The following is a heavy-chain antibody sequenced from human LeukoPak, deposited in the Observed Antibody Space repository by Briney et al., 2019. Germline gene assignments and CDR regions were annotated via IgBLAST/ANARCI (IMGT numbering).Heavy chain of an antibody. CDR3: ARVRSGWYLNYYYYYMDV. CDR2: MSPYSDNT. V-gene: IGHV1-8*02. CDR1: GYTFTGYY. Sequence: GASVKVSCKASGYTFTGYYMHWVRQAPGQGLEWMGWMSPYSDNTGYAQKFQGRVTMTRNTSISTAHMELSSLRSEDTAVYYCARVRSGWYLNYYYYYMDVWGKGTTVTISS. D-gene: IGHD6-19*01. J-gene: IGHJ6*03.